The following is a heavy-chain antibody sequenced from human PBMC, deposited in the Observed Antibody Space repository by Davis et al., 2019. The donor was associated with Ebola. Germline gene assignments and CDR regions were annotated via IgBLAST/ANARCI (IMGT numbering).Heavy chain of an antibody. CDR1: GFTFSSYA. V-gene: IGHV3-64*02. CDR3: AREGNCGGDCYDRYGMDV. Sequence: GESLKISCAASGFTFSSYAMHWVRQAPGKGLEYVSAISSNGGSTYYADSVKGRFTISRDNSKNTLYLQMGSLRAEDMAVYYCAREGNCGGDCYDRYGMDVWGQGTTVTVSS. D-gene: IGHD2-21*01. J-gene: IGHJ6*02. CDR2: ISSNGGST.